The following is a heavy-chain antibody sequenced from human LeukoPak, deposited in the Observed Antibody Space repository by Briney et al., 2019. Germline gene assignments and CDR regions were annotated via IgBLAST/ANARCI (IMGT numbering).Heavy chain of an antibody. CDR1: GFTVSSNY. CDR2: IRYDGSNK. V-gene: IGHV3-30*02. CDR3: AKAPSGYDYTFDY. Sequence: GGSLRLSCAASGFTVSSNYMSWVRQAPGKGLEWVAFIRYDGSNKYYADSVKGRFTISRDNSKNTLYLQMNSLRAEDTAVYYCAKAPSGYDYTFDYWGQGTLVTVSS. J-gene: IGHJ4*02. D-gene: IGHD5-12*01.